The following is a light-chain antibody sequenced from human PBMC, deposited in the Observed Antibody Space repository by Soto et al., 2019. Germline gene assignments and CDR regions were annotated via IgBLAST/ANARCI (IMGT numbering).Light chain of an antibody. Sequence: DIQMTQSPSTLSVSVGDRVTITCRASQSISIWLAWYQQKPGKAPNILIYDASTLVSGVPSRFSGSGSGTEFTLTISSLQPDDFATYYCQQYNNYFSWTFGQGTKVEIK. J-gene: IGKJ1*01. CDR2: DAS. CDR3: QQYNNYFSWT. V-gene: IGKV1-5*01. CDR1: QSISIW.